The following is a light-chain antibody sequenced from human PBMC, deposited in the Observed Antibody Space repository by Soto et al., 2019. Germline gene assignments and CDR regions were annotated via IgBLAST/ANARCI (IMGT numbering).Light chain of an antibody. CDR3: QQVNSYPQLT. Sequence: DIQMTQSPSSLSASVGDRVTITCRASQSISSYLNWYQQKPGKAPKLLIYAASSLQSGVPSRFSGSGSGTDFTLTISSLQPEDFATYYCQQVNSYPQLTFGGGTKVDIK. CDR2: AAS. V-gene: IGKV1-39*01. CDR1: QSISSY. J-gene: IGKJ4*01.